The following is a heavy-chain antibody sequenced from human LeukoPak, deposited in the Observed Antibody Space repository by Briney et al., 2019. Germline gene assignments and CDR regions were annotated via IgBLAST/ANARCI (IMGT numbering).Heavy chain of an antibody. CDR2: INPNSGGT. CDR1: GYTFTGYY. D-gene: IGHD2-2*01. J-gene: IGHJ4*02. CDR3: ARDINCSSTSCYAGWDY. V-gene: IGHV1-2*02. Sequence: EASVKVSCRASGYTFTGYYMHWVRQAPGQGLEWMGWINPNSGGTNYAQKFQGRVTMTRDTSISTAYMELSRLRSDDTAVYYCARDINCSSTSCYAGWDYWGQGTLVTVSS.